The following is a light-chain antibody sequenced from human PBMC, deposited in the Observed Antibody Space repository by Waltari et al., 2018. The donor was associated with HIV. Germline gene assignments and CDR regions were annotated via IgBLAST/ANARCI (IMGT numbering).Light chain of an antibody. J-gene: IGLJ1*01. CDR2: DFN. CDR3: SSYVTGGTYV. CDR1: NNDIGSYDY. V-gene: IGLV2-14*03. Sequence: QSVLTQPAFMSASPGQSITIFCSGTNNDIGSYDYVSWYKVLPNQAPTLLIFDFNRRPSVVSFRFSGSKSGYTASLMIFDLQSEDEGEYFCSSYVTGGTYVFGTGTRVIV.